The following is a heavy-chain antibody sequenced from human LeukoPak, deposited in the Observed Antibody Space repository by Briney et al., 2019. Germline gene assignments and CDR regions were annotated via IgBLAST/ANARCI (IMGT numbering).Heavy chain of an antibody. CDR1: GYTFTSYA. CDR2: ISAYNGNT. V-gene: IGHV1-18*01. D-gene: IGHD3-16*02. Sequence: ASVKVSCKASGYTFTSYAMHWVRQAPGQRLEWMGWISAYNGNTNYAQKLQGRVTMTTDTSTSTAYMELRSLRSDDTAVYYCARAYDYVWGSYRWKNDAFDIWGQGTMVTVSS. CDR3: ARAYDYVWGSYRWKNDAFDI. J-gene: IGHJ3*02.